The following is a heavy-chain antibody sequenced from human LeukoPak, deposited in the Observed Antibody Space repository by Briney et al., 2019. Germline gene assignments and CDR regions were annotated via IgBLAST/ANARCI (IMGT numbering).Heavy chain of an antibody. CDR3: ARLYSGYDIDY. D-gene: IGHD5-12*01. J-gene: IGHJ4*02. CDR2: IDWDDDK. Sequence: SRPALVKPTQTLTLTCTFSGFSLSTSGMRVSWIRQPPGKALEWLARIDWDDDKFYSTSLKTRLTISKDTSKNQVVLTMTNMDPVDTATYYCARLYSGYDIDYWGQGTLVTVSS. CDR1: GFSLSTSGMR. V-gene: IGHV2-70*04.